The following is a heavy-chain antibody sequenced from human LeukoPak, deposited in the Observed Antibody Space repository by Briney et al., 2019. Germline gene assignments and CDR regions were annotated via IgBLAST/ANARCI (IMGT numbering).Heavy chain of an antibody. D-gene: IGHD3-16*01. CDR2: IYYSGST. J-gene: IGHJ6*03. CDR3: ARILQKSLGYYYYMDV. V-gene: IGHV4-39*01. Sequence: SETLSLTCTVSGGSISSSSYYWGWIRQPPGKGLEWIGSIYYSGSTYYNPSLKSRVTISVDTSKNQFSLKLSSVTAADTAVYYCARILQKSLGYYYYMDVWGKGTTVTVSS. CDR1: GGSISSSSYY.